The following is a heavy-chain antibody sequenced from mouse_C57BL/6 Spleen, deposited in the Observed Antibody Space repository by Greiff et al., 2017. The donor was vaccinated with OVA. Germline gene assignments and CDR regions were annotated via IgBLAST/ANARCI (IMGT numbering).Heavy chain of an antibody. V-gene: IGHV2-5*01. CDR1: GFSLTSYG. J-gene: IGHJ1*03. CDR2: IWRGGST. D-gene: IGHD2-5*01. CDR3: AKEGDYYSNYWYFDV. Sequence: QVQLQQSGPGLVQPSQSLSITCTVSGFSLTSYGVHWVRQSPGKGLEWLGVIWRGGSTDYNAAFMSRLSITKDNSKSQVFFKMNSLQADDTAIYYCAKEGDYYSNYWYFDVWGTGTTVTVSS.